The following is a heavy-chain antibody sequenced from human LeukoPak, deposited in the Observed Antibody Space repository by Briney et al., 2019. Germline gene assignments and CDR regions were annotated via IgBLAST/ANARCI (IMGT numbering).Heavy chain of an antibody. Sequence: PGGSLRLSCAASGFTFSSYAMHWVRQAPGKGLEWVGDISYDGSNKYYADSVKGRFTISRDNSKNTLYLQMNSLRAEDTAVYYCARGLQWLAYNWFDPWGQGTLVTVSS. D-gene: IGHD6-19*01. V-gene: IGHV3-30*04. CDR3: ARGLQWLAYNWFDP. J-gene: IGHJ5*02. CDR1: GFTFSSYA. CDR2: ISYDGSNK.